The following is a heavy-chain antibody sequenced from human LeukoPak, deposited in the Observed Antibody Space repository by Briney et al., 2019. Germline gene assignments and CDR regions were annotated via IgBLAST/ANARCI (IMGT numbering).Heavy chain of an antibody. V-gene: IGHV4-59*08. D-gene: IGHD6-19*01. CDR3: ARHDSRGWYLY. J-gene: IGHJ4*02. Sequence: SETLPLTCTVSGGSISSYHWTWIRQPPGKGLEWIGYIYNSGSTNYNPSLKSRVTISVDTSKNQFSLKLSSVTAADTAVYYCARHDSRGWYLYWGQGTLVSVSS. CDR2: IYNSGST. CDR1: GGSISSYH.